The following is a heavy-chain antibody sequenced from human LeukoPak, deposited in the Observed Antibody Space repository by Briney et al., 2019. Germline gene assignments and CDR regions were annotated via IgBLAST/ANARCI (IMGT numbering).Heavy chain of an antibody. CDR3: AKDQLARERYGGEEPDY. CDR1: GFTFSNYG. V-gene: IGHV3-30*18. J-gene: IGHJ4*02. D-gene: IGHD1-1*01. CDR2: ISYDGSNK. Sequence: GGSLRLSCAASGFTFSNYGMHWVRQAPGKGLEWVAIISYDGSNKNSADSVKGRFTISRDNSKNTLFLQMGSLRPEDTAVYYCAKDQLARERYGGEEPDYWGQGTLVTVSS.